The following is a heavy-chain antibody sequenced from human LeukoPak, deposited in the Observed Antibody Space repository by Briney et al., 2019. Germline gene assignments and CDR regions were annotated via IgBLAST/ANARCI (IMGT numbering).Heavy chain of an antibody. CDR3: ARGFKLAARWLDY. Sequence: PSETLSLTCTVSGGSISSGSYYWSWIRQPAGKGLEWIGRVYSSGSTNYNPSLKSRVTISVDTSKNQFSLKLSSVTAADTAVYYCARGFKLAARWLDYWGQGTLVTVSS. D-gene: IGHD6-6*01. CDR1: GGSISSGSYY. CDR2: VYSSGST. J-gene: IGHJ4*02. V-gene: IGHV4-61*02.